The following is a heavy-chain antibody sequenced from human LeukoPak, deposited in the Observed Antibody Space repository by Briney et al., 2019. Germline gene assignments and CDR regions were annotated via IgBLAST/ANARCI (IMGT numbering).Heavy chain of an antibody. D-gene: IGHD5-12*01. Sequence: GGSLRLSCAASGFTSSSYEMNWVRQAPGRGLEWVSYISRSGGTRDCADSVKGRFTISRDNAKNSLYLQLNSLRAEDTAVYYCARGGDSGYDQILDYWGQGTLVTVSS. CDR2: ISRSGGTR. CDR1: GFTSSSYE. V-gene: IGHV3-48*03. J-gene: IGHJ4*02. CDR3: ARGGDSGYDQILDY.